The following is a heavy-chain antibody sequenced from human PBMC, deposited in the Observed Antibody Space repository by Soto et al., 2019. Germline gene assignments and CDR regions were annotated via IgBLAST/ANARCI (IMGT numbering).Heavy chain of an antibody. J-gene: IGHJ4*02. D-gene: IGHD2-15*01. CDR3: ARAGFRGGSGPLLPNFGY. CDR2: ISAYNGNT. Sequence: GASVKVSCKASGYTFTSYGISWVRQAPGQGLEWMGWISAYNGNTNYAQKLQGRVTMTTDTSTSTANMELRSLRSDNTAVFFFARAGFRGGSGPLLPNFGYWGQGTLVTVSP. V-gene: IGHV1-18*01. CDR1: GYTFTSYG.